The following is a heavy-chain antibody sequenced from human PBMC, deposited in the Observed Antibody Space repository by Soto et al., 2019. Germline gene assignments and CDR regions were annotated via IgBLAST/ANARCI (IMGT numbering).Heavy chain of an antibody. J-gene: IGHJ6*02. Sequence: PSETLSLTCTVSGGSVSSGSYYWSWIRQPPGKGLEWIGYIYYSGSTNYNPSLKSRVTISVDTSKNKFSLKLSSVTAADTAVYYCARAGSSSWYGHYGMDVWGQATSVTVSS. V-gene: IGHV4-61*01. CDR1: GGSVSSGSYY. CDR2: IYYSGST. CDR3: ARAGSSSWYGHYGMDV. D-gene: IGHD6-13*01.